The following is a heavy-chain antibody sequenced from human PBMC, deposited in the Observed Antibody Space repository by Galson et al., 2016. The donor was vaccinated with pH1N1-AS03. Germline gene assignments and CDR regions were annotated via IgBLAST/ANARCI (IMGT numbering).Heavy chain of an antibody. Sequence: SLRLSCAASGFTFHNFAMTWVRQAPGKGLEWVSGVIGRGGTTFYADSVKGRFTISRDHSRNTLYLQMNSLRVEDTAEYYCTAGDYVAASFDNWGQGTLVTVSS. J-gene: IGHJ4*02. CDR1: GFTFHNFA. CDR3: TAGDYVAASFDN. V-gene: IGHV3-23*01. CDR2: VIGRGGTT. D-gene: IGHD3-16*01.